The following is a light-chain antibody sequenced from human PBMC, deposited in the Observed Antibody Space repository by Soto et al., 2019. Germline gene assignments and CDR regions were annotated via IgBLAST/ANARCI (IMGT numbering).Light chain of an antibody. J-gene: IGLJ2*01. CDR1: ASNIGASYD. CDR2: GNF. Sequence: QSALTQPPSVSGAPGQRVTISCAGSASNIGASYDVHWYQQVPGTAPKLLIYGNFNRPSGVPDRFSGSKSGTSASLAITGLQAEDEADYYCQSYDYNLSGVLFGGGTKVTVL. V-gene: IGLV1-40*01. CDR3: QSYDYNLSGVL.